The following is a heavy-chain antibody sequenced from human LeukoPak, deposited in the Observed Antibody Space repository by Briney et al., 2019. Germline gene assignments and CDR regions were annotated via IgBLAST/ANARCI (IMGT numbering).Heavy chain of an antibody. D-gene: IGHD2-15*01. CDR3: ASTLGYCSGGGCYSPLLYYYYGMDV. V-gene: IGHV1-69*04. J-gene: IGHJ6*02. CDR1: GGTFSSYA. CDR2: IIPILGIA. Sequence: ASVKVSCKASGGTFSSYAISWVRQAPGQGLEWMGRIIPILGIANYAQKFQGRVTITADKSTSTAYMELSSLRSEDTAVYYCASTLGYCSGGGCYSPLLYYYYGMDVWGQGTTVTVSS.